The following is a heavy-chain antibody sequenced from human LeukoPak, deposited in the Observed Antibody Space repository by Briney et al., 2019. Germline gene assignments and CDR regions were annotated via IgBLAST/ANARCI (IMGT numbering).Heavy chain of an antibody. V-gene: IGHV3-74*01. CDR1: GFTFSSYW. CDR3: ARYYYDSSGYCNFDY. Sequence: PGGSLRLSCAASGFTFSSYWMHWVRQAPGKGLVWVSRINSDGSSTSYADSVKGRFTISRDNAKNTLYLQMNSLRAEDTAVYYCARYYYDSSGYCNFDYWGQGTLVTVSS. D-gene: IGHD3-22*01. J-gene: IGHJ4*02. CDR2: INSDGSST.